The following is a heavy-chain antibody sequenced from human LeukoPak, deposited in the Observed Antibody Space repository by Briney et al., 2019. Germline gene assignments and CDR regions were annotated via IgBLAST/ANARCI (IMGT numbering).Heavy chain of an antibody. D-gene: IGHD5-18*01. CDR2: IDSSGTT. Sequence: SETLSLTCTVSGASISRDTLFWGWIRQSPEKGLEWIGSIDSSGTTHYNSSLKSRVIISVDTSKNQVSLNLTSVTFADTAVYYCARHGYIQFWLYWGQGTQVIVSS. CDR1: GASISRDTLF. V-gene: IGHV4-39*01. J-gene: IGHJ4*02. CDR3: ARHGYIQFWLY.